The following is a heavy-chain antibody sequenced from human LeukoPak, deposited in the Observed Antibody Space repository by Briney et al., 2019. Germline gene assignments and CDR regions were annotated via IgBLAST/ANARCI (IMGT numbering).Heavy chain of an antibody. CDR3: ARHYGDAFDI. CDR1: GFTFSSYW. J-gene: IGHJ3*02. V-gene: IGHV3-74*03. D-gene: IGHD4-17*01. CDR2: INSDGSST. Sequence: PGGSLRLSCAASGFTFSSYWIHWVRQAPGKGLVWVSRINSDGSSTTYADSVKGRFTISRDNAKNTVYLQMNSLRAGDTAVYYCARHYGDAFDIWGQGTMVTVSS.